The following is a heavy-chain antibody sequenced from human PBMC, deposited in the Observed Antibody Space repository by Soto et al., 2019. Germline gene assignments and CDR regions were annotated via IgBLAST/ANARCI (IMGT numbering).Heavy chain of an antibody. CDR3: GKVLVGATGHTDSDS. CDR1: GGSIYRSGYY. D-gene: IGHD2-15*01. J-gene: IGHJ4*02. Sequence: SETLSLTCTVSGGSIYRSGYYWGWIRQPPGRGLEWIGNIDYNGVTYSNPCLKSRVTISRDTSKNQFSLKLTSVTAADTALYYCGKVLVGATGHTDSDSWGPGTLVTVSS. CDR2: IDYNGVT. V-gene: IGHV4-39*01.